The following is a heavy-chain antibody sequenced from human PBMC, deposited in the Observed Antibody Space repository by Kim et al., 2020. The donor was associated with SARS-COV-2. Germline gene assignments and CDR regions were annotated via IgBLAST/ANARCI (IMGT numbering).Heavy chain of an antibody. CDR3: ARDREELVDIVMVDYDYGMDV. Sequence: SETLSLTCTVSGGSISSYYWSWIRQPAGKGLEWIGRIYTSGSTNYNPSLKSRVTMSVDTSKNQFSLKLSSVTAADTAVYYCARDREELVDIVMVDYDYGMDVWGQGTTVTVSS. J-gene: IGHJ6*02. CDR1: GGSISSYY. V-gene: IGHV4-4*07. D-gene: IGHD5-18*01. CDR2: IYTSGST.